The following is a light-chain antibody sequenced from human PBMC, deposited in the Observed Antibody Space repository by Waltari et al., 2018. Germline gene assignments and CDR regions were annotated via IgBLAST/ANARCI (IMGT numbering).Light chain of an antibody. J-gene: IGLJ2*01. CDR2: QDN. CDR1: KLGVTY. Sequence: SYELTQPPSVSVSPGQTASITCSGDKLGVTYACWYQQKPGQSPVLVIYQDNKRPSGIPERFSGSNSGNTATLTISGTQAMDEADYYCQAWDSSTVVFGGGTKLTVL. V-gene: IGLV3-1*01. CDR3: QAWDSSTVV.